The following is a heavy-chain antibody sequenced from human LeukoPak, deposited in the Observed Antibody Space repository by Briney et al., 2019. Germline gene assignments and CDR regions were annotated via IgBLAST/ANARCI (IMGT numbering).Heavy chain of an antibody. D-gene: IGHD4-17*01. CDR1: GGTFSSYA. Sequence: SVKVSCKASGGTFSSYAISWVRQAPGQGLEWMGRIIPIFGKANFAQKFQGRVTITTDESTSTAYMELSSLRSEDTAVYYCASDYGDPYYFDYWGQGTLVTVSS. J-gene: IGHJ4*02. CDR3: ASDYGDPYYFDY. V-gene: IGHV1-69*05. CDR2: IIPIFGKA.